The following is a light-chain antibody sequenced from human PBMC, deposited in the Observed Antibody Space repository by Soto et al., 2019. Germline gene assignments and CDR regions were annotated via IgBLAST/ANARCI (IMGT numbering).Light chain of an antibody. Sequence: QSVLTQPASVSGSPGQSITISCTGSNSDIGAYDYVSWYQQHPGKPPTLLIYEVTFRPSGVPNRFSGSKSGNTATLTISGLLTEDEAEYYCGSYASATLIFGGGTKVTVL. V-gene: IGLV2-14*01. J-gene: IGLJ2*01. CDR1: NSDIGAYDY. CDR2: EVT. CDR3: GSYASATLI.